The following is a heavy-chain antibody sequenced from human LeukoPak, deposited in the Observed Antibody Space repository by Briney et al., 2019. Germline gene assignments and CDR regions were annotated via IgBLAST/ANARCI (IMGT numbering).Heavy chain of an antibody. J-gene: IGHJ4*02. CDR3: ARSGVGGSYGDYFDY. D-gene: IGHD1-26*01. V-gene: IGHV3-23*01. Sequence: GGSLRLSCAASGFTFSNYVMHWVRQAPGKGLEWVSAISGSGGSTYYADSVKGRFTISRDNSKNTLYLQMNSLRAEDTAVYYCARSGVGGSYGDYFDYWGQGTLVTVSS. CDR2: ISGSGGST. CDR1: GFTFSNYV.